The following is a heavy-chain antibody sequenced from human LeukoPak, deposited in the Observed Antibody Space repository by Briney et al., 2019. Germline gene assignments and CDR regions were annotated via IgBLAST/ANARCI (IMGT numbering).Heavy chain of an antibody. CDR2: ASYDGSDK. Sequence: GGSLRLSGAASGFTFNNCDIHWVRQGPGKGLEWVAVASYDGSDKYYADSVKGRFSISRDNSKNIVYLQMNSLRIEDTAVYYCAREGMVRGAYFDYWGQGTLVTVSS. V-gene: IGHV3-30*03. D-gene: IGHD3-10*01. CDR3: AREGMVRGAYFDY. CDR1: GFTFNNCD. J-gene: IGHJ4*02.